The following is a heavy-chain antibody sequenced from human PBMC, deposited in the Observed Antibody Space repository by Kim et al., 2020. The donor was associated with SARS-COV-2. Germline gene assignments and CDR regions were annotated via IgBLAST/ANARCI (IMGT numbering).Heavy chain of an antibody. CDR3: GRGYGTTSSNWFDP. CDR2: INHSGST. V-gene: IGHV4-34*01. CDR1: GGSFSGYY. Sequence: SETLSLTCAVYGGSFSGYYWSWIRQPPGKGLEWIGEINHSGSTNYNPSFKSRATISVDTSKNQFSLKLSSVTAAATAVYYCGRGYGTTSSNWFDPWGQGT. J-gene: IGHJ5*02. D-gene: IGHD4-17*01.